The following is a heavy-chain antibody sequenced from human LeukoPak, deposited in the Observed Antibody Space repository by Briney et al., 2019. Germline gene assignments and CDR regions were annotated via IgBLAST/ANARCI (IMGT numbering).Heavy chain of an antibody. V-gene: IGHV4-59*01. J-gene: IGHJ3*02. D-gene: IGHD6-19*01. Sequence: SETLSLTCTVSGGSISSYYWSWIRQPPGKGLEWIGYVSYSGSTNYNPSLKSRITISVDASKNQFFLMLNSVTAADTAVYYCARGTAVAGMDHPRGAFDIWGRGTMVTVSS. CDR3: ARGTAVAGMDHPRGAFDI. CDR2: VSYSGST. CDR1: GGSISSYY.